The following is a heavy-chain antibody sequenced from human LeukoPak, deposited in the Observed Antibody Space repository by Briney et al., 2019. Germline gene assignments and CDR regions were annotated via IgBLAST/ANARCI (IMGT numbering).Heavy chain of an antibody. V-gene: IGHV4-4*09. J-gene: IGHJ3*02. CDR2: IYTSGST. Sequence: SETLSLTCTVSGGSISSYYWSWIRQPPGKGLEWIGYIYTSGSTNYNPSLKSRVTISVDTSKNQFSLKLSSVTAADTAAYYCARHTDYYDSSGYYADDAFDIWGQGTMVTVSS. D-gene: IGHD3-22*01. CDR1: GGSISSYY. CDR3: ARHTDYYDSSGYYADDAFDI.